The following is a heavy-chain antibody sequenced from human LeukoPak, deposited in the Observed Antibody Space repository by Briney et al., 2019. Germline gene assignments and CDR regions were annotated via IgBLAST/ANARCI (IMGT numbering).Heavy chain of an antibody. V-gene: IGHV3-74*01. J-gene: IGHJ5*02. CDR2: IKGDGSST. CDR1: GFTFSTDW. D-gene: IGHD1-26*01. Sequence: GGSLRLSCAASGFTFSTDWMHWVRQAPGKGLVWVSRIKGDGSSTSYADFVKGRFTISRDNAKNTLYLQINSLRADDTAVYYCARDRSPGWFDPWGQGTLVTVSS. CDR3: ARDRSPGWFDP.